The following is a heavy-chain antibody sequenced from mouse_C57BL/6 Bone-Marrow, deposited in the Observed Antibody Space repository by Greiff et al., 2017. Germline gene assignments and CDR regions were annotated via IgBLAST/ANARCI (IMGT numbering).Heavy chain of an antibody. CDR3: LYYDYDGAMDY. CDR1: GYTFTDYE. V-gene: IGHV1-15*01. Sequence: QVQLQQSGAELVRPGASVTLSCKASGYTFTDYEMHWVKQTPVHGLEWIGAIDPETGGTAYNQKFKGKAILTADKSSSTAYMELLSLTSEDSAVYYGLYYDYDGAMDYWGQGTSVTVSS. J-gene: IGHJ4*01. D-gene: IGHD2-4*01. CDR2: IDPETGGT.